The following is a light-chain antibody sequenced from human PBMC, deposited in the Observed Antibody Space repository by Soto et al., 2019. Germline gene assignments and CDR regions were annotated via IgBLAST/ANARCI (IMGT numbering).Light chain of an antibody. CDR2: GAS. J-gene: IGKJ1*01. CDR3: HQYNDWWT. V-gene: IGKV3-15*01. Sequence: PGERATLSCRASQSIAISLAWYQQKPGLAPRLLIYGASTRATGIPARFSGSGSGTEFTLTINGLQSEDFAVYYCHQYNDWWTFGQGTKVEIK. CDR1: QSIAIS.